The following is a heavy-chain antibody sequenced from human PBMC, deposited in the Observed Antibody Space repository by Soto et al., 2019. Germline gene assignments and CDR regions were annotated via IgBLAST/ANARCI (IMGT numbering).Heavy chain of an antibody. CDR3: ARDDFWSAYSFDY. J-gene: IGHJ4*02. V-gene: IGHV3-33*01. CDR2: IWYDGSKK. Sequence: GSLRLSCVASGFTFSSYGMQWVRQAPGEGLEWVAVIWYDGSKKYYADSVKGRFTISRDNSKNALYLQMSGLRVEDTAVYYCARDDFWSAYSFDYWGQGTLVTVSS. D-gene: IGHD3-3*01. CDR1: GFTFSSYG.